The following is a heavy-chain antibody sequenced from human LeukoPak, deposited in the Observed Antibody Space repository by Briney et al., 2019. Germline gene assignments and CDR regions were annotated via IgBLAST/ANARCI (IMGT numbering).Heavy chain of an antibody. D-gene: IGHD3-22*01. J-gene: IGHJ4*02. CDR3: ARHIMIVVTEYHFDD. Sequence: PSETLSLTCTVSGGSISSSGYYWGWIRQSPGKGLEWIGSVSHSRSTYYNPPLKSRVTISIDTSKNQFSLELRSATAADTAVYYCARHIMIVVTEYHFDDWGQGTQVSVSS. V-gene: IGHV4-39*01. CDR2: VSHSRST. CDR1: GGSISSSGYY.